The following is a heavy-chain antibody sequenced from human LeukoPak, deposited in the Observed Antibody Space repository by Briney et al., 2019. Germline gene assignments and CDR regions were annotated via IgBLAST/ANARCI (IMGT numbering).Heavy chain of an antibody. CDR3: ARERYDSSGYSY. D-gene: IGHD3-22*01. J-gene: IGHJ4*02. Sequence: ASVKVSCKASGYTFTSYDINWVRQATGQGLEWMGWMNPNSGNTGYAQKFRGRVTMTRNTSISTVYMELSSLRSEDTAVYYCARERYDSSGYSYWGQGTQVTVSS. V-gene: IGHV1-8*01. CDR2: MNPNSGNT. CDR1: GYTFTSYD.